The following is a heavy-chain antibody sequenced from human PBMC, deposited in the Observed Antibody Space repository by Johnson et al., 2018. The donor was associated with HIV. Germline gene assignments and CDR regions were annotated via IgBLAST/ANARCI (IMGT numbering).Heavy chain of an antibody. CDR1: GISFSDYY. J-gene: IGHJ3*02. CDR3: ALTRGGAFDI. V-gene: IGHV3-11*04. CDR2: ISSGGSSI. Sequence: QVQLVESGGGLVKPGWSLRLSCAASGISFSDYYMSWIRQAPGKGLEWVSYISSGGSSIYYADSVWGRFTISRDNAKNSLYLQMNSLRAEDTAVNYCALTRGGAFDIWGQGTMVTVSS. D-gene: IGHD3-16*01.